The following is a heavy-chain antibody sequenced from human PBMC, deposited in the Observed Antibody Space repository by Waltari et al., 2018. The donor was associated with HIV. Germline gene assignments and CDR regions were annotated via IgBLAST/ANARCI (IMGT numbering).Heavy chain of an antibody. Sequence: EVQLVESGGGLVQPGGSLRLSCVASGFTFSNYDRHWVRQVTGKGLEWVSGIGIAGATYYPVSGKGRFTISRENAKNSLYLQMSSLRAGDTAVYYCARSPVSDYYYYMDVWGRGTTVTVSS. CDR2: IGIAGAT. CDR3: ARSPVSDYYYYMDV. J-gene: IGHJ6*03. V-gene: IGHV3-13*01. D-gene: IGHD4-17*01. CDR1: GFTFSNYD.